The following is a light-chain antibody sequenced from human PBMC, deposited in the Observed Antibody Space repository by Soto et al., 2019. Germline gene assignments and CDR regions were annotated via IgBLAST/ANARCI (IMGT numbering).Light chain of an antibody. CDR2: DAS. V-gene: IGKV3-11*01. Sequence: EIVLTQSPATLSLSPGERATLSCRASQSVSSYLAWYQQKPGQAPRLLIYDASNRATGIPARFSGSGSGTDFTLTISSLEPEDFAVYYCQQLFNWPKTFGQGTKVEIK. J-gene: IGKJ1*01. CDR1: QSVSSY. CDR3: QQLFNWPKT.